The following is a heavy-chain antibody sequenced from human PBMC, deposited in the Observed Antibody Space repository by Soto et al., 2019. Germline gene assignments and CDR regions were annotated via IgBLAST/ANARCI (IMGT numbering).Heavy chain of an antibody. CDR3: AREVPGDYFDN. J-gene: IGHJ4*02. Sequence: QVQLQESGSGLVKPSQTLSLTCSVSGGSISSGDHYWSWIRQSPGKGLEWIGYIYYSGSPYYNPSVKTRLTKSVDTSKNQFSLKLSSLTAADTAVYYCAREVPGDYFDNWCQGTLVTVSS. V-gene: IGHV4-30-4*01. D-gene: IGHD3-10*01. CDR2: IYYSGSP. CDR1: GGSISSGDHY.